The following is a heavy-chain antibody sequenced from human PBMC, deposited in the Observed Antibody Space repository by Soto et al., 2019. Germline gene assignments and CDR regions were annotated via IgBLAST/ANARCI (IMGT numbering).Heavy chain of an antibody. J-gene: IGHJ4*02. CDR3: ARDKYYDSTGTFDF. CDR1: GGSITSYF. D-gene: IGHD3-22*01. V-gene: IGHV4-59*01. CDR2: IYHRGNN. Sequence: PSETLSLTCTVSGGSITSYFWTWIRQPPGKGLEWIGYIYHRGNNNYNPSLKSRVTFSVDTSKKQFSLKLSSVTAADTAVYYCARDKYYDSTGTFDFWGQGTLVTVSS.